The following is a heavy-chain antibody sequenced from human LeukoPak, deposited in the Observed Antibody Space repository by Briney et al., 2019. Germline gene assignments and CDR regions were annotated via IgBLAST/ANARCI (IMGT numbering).Heavy chain of an antibody. J-gene: IGHJ4*02. CDR3: AKYLDGSGFVDY. CDR1: GFTFSSYG. D-gene: IGHD6-19*01. CDR2: ISNEGSTK. Sequence: GRSLRLSCAASGFTFSSYGMHWVRQAPGKGLEWVAVISNEGSTKYYVDSVKGRFTISRDNSKNTLYLQVISLRAENTAVYYCAKYLDGSGFVDYWGQGTLVTVSS. V-gene: IGHV3-30*18.